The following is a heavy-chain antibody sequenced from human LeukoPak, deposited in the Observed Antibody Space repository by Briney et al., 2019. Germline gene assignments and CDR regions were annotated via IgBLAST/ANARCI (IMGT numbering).Heavy chain of an antibody. J-gene: IGHJ3*01. V-gene: IGHV3-23*01. CDR3: AKDILGWTFDV. D-gene: IGHD3-3*01. Sequence: GGSLRLSCAASGFTLSNNAMAWVRQAPGKGLEGGSGIDGGRDNTHYADSVKGRFTISRDSSKNALYLQMNSLRVEDTAVYYCAKDILGWTFDVWGQGTLVTVS. CDR1: GFTLSNNA. CDR2: IDGGRDNT.